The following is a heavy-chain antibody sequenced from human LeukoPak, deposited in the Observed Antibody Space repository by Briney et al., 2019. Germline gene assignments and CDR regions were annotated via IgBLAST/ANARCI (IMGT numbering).Heavy chain of an antibody. V-gene: IGHV3-74*01. D-gene: IGHD3-22*01. CDR2: INSDGSST. CDR3: ARVYDSSGYYFPFFDY. CDR1: GFTFSIYW. J-gene: IGHJ4*02. Sequence: GGSLRLSCAASGFTFSIYWMHWVRQAPGKGLVWVSRINSDGSSTSYADSVKGRFTISRDNAKNSLYLQMNSLRAEDTAVYYCARVYDSSGYYFPFFDYWGQGTLVTVSS.